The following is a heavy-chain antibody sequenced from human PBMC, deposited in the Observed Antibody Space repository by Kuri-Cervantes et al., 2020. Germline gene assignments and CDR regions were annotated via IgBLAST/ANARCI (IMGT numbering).Heavy chain of an antibody. CDR1: GYTFTSYY. CDR3: ARDVGGGVVASPHWYFDL. D-gene: IGHD2-8*02. CDR2: INPSGGST. Sequence: ASVKVSCKASGYTFTSYYMHWVRQAPGQGLEWMGIINPSGGSTSYAQKFQGRVTMTRDTSTSTVYMALSSLRSDDTAVYYCARDVGGGVVASPHWYFDLWGRGTLVTVSS. J-gene: IGHJ2*01. V-gene: IGHV1-46*01.